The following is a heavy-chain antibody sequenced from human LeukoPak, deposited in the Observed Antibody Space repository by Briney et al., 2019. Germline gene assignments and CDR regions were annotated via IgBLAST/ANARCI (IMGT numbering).Heavy chain of an antibody. CDR3: ARWYSSGWAFDY. D-gene: IGHD6-19*01. J-gene: IGHJ4*02. V-gene: IGHV4-59*08. CDR1: GGTISSYY. Sequence: SETLSLTCTVSGGTISSYYWNWIRQPPGKGLEWIGYIHYSGSTKYNPSLKGRVTISVDTSKNQFSLKLSSVTAADTAVYYCARWYSSGWAFDYWGQGTLVTVSS. CDR2: IHYSGST.